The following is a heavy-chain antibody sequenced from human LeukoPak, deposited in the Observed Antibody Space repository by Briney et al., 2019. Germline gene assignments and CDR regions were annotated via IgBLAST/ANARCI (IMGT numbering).Heavy chain of an antibody. CDR1: GGSISSTRYY. Sequence: SETLSLTCSVSGGSISSTRYYWGWIRQPPGKGLEWIGSIYYSGSTYYNPSLRSRVTISVDTSNNQFSLKLRSVTAADTAVYYCARTPLYGDEDWGQGTLVTVSS. CDR2: IYYSGST. CDR3: ARTPLYGDED. V-gene: IGHV4-39*01. D-gene: IGHD4-17*01. J-gene: IGHJ4*02.